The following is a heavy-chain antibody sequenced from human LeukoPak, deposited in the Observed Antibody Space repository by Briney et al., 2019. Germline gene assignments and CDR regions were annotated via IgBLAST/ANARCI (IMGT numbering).Heavy chain of an antibody. CDR2: IYYSGST. V-gene: IGHV4-39*01. Sequence: PSETLSLTCTVSGGSISSSSYYWGWIRQPPGKGLEWIGSIYYSGSTYYNPSLKSRVTISVDTSKNQFSLKLSSVTAADTAVYYCARHRVWLREGWFDPWGQGTLVTVSS. D-gene: IGHD5-18*01. CDR1: GGSISSSSYY. CDR3: ARHRVWLREGWFDP. J-gene: IGHJ5*02.